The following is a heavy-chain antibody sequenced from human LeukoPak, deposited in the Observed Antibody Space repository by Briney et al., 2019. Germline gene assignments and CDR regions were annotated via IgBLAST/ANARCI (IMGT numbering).Heavy chain of an antibody. CDR1: RGSISSYY. CDR3: ARGWLLRRRFDY. CDR2: INHSGST. J-gene: IGHJ4*02. Sequence: PSETLSLTCTVSRGSISSYYWSWIRQPPGKGLEWIGEINHSGSTNYNPSLKSRVTISVDTSKNQFSLKLSSVTAADTAVYYCARGWLLRRRFDYWGQGTLVTVSS. V-gene: IGHV4-34*01. D-gene: IGHD3-22*01.